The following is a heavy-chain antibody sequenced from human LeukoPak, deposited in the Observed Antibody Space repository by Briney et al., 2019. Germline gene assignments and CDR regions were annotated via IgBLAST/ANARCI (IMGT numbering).Heavy chain of an antibody. V-gene: IGHV4-59*01. CDR2: IYYSGSS. CDR3: ARAYHGWYFDL. CDR1: GGSISNYY. Sequence: SETLSLTWTVSGGSISNYYWCWIRQPPGKGLEWIGYIYYSGSSNYNPSLKSRVTVSVDTSKNQFSLRLTSVTAADTAVYYCARAYHGWYFDLWGRGTLVTVSS. J-gene: IGHJ2*01. D-gene: IGHD1-14*01.